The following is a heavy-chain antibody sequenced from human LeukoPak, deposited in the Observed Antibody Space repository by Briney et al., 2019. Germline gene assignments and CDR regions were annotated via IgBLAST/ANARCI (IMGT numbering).Heavy chain of an antibody. Sequence: GGSLRLSCAASGFTSSSYCVNWVRQAPGKGLEWVGRIKSKTDGGTTDYAAPVKGRFTISRDDSKNTLYLQMNSLKTEDTAVYYCTTVESSSWSSFDYWGQGTLVTVSS. CDR2: IKSKTDGGTT. D-gene: IGHD6-13*01. V-gene: IGHV3-15*01. J-gene: IGHJ4*02. CDR3: TTVESSSWSSFDY. CDR1: GFTSSSYC.